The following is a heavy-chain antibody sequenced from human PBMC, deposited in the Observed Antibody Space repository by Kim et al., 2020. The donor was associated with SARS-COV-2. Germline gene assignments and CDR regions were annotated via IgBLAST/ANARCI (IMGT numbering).Heavy chain of an antibody. V-gene: IGHV3-23*01. Sequence: YLANAVKGRFTITRDNSKSTLYLQMNSLRAEETAVYCCAKRLSTIRGFDYWGQGTLVAVSS. D-gene: IGHD1-26*01. CDR3: AKRLSTIRGFDY. J-gene: IGHJ4*02.